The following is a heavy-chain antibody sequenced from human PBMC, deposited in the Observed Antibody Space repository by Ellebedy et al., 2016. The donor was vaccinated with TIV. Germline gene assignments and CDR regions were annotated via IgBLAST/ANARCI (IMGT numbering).Heavy chain of an antibody. CDR2: ISRSGGYT. J-gene: IGHJ4*02. D-gene: IGHD5-12*01. V-gene: IGHV3-23*01. CDR3: ATEGSGCDLNH. CDR1: GFTFTDYS. Sequence: GESLKISXAASGFTFTDYSMHWVRQAPGKGPSWVSVISRSGGYTYCADSVQGRFTISRDNSKDTLYLQMNSLRVDDTAIYYCATEGSGCDLNHWGQGTLVTVSS.